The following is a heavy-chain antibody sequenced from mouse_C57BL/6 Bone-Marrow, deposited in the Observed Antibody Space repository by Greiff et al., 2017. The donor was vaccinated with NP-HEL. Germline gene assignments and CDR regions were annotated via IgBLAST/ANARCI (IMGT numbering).Heavy chain of an antibody. D-gene: IGHD2-4*01. V-gene: IGHV8-8*01. CDR2: IWWDDDK. CDR1: GFSLSTFGMG. J-gene: IGHJ2*01. CDR3: ARIHRLRTFFDY. Sequence: QVTLKECGPGILQPSQTLSLTCSFSGFSLSTFGMGVGWIRQPSGKGLEWLAHIWWDDDKYYNPALKSRLTISKDTSKNQVFRKVANVDTADTATYYCARIHRLRTFFDYWGQGTTLTVSS.